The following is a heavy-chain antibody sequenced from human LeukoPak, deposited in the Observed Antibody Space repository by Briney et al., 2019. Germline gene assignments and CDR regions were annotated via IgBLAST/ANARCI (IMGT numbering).Heavy chain of an antibody. CDR1: GFTLSTYN. Sequence: PGGSLRLSCAASGFTLSTYNMKWVRQAPRKGLEWVSAISDSGGSTYYADSVKGRFTISRDNSKNTLYLQMNSLRAEDTAVYYCAKGYYDSSGYGPVDYWGQGTLVTVSS. V-gene: IGHV3-23*01. D-gene: IGHD3-22*01. CDR3: AKGYYDSSGYGPVDY. CDR2: ISDSGGST. J-gene: IGHJ4*02.